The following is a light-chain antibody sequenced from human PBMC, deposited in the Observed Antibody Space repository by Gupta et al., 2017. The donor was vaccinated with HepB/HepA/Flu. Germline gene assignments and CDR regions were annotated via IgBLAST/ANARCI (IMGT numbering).Light chain of an antibody. V-gene: IGKV3-11*01. Sequence: EIVLTQSPATLSLSPGERATLSCRASQSVSSYLAWYQQKPGQAPRLLIYDASNRATGIPARFSGSGSGTDFPLTISSREPEDFAVYYCQQRSNWPQLTFGGGTKVEIK. CDR1: QSVSSY. CDR3: QQRSNWPQLT. J-gene: IGKJ4*01. CDR2: DAS.